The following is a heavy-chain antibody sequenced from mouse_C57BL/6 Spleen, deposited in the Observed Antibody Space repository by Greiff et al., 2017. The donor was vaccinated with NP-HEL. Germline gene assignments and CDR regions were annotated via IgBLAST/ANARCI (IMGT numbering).Heavy chain of an antibody. D-gene: IGHD2-1*01. CDR3: ARGDGNYEGFAY. J-gene: IGHJ3*01. CDR2: IDPSDSYT. V-gene: IGHV1-50*01. CDR1: GYTFTSYW. Sequence: QVQLQQPGAELVKPGASVKLSCKASGYTFTSYWMQWVKQRPGQGLEWIGEIDPSDSYTNYNQKFKGKATLTVDTSSSTAYMQLSSLTSEDSAVYYCARGDGNYEGFAYWGQGTLVTVSA.